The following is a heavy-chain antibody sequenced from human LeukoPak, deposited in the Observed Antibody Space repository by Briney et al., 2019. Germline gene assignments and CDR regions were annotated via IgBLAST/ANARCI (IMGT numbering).Heavy chain of an antibody. Sequence: SETLSLTCTVSGASTSAYYRSWIRQPPGKGLEWIGYSYSGGNANYNPSLKSRVTISIDTSENQFSLRLTSVTAADTAIYFCAHSKRGGGYYINAFAVWGQGALVTISS. J-gene: IGHJ3*01. CDR3: AHSKRGGGYYINAFAV. CDR1: GASTSAYY. CDR2: SYSGGNA. V-gene: IGHV4-59*01. D-gene: IGHD1-26*01.